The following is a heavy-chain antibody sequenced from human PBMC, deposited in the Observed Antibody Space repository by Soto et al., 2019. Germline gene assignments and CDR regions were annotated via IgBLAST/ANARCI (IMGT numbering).Heavy chain of an antibody. J-gene: IGHJ6*02. CDR3: ANYSSSSHYYYYYGMDV. CDR2: ISRDGSAS. Sequence: QVQLVESGGGVVQPGRSLRLSCAASGFTLSTYGMHWVRQAPGKGLEWVALISRDGSASYYADSVKGRFIISRDTSNNTLYIQMNGLRTEDTAVYYCANYSSSSHYYYYYGMDVWGQGTTVTVSS. CDR1: GFTLSTYG. V-gene: IGHV3-30*18. D-gene: IGHD6-6*01.